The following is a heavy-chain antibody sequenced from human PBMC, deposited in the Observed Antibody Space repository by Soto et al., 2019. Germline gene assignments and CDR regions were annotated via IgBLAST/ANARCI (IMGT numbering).Heavy chain of an antibody. V-gene: IGHV1-8*01. J-gene: IGHJ4*02. D-gene: IGHD3-10*01. CDR1: GYTFTSYD. CDR2: MNPNSGNT. CDR3: ARHGSGSDDFDY. Sequence: ASVKVSWKASGYTFTSYDINLVRQATGQGLEWMGWMNPNSGNTGYAQKFQGRVTMTRNTSISTAYMELGSLRSEDTAVYYCARHGSGSDDFDYWGQGTLVTVSS.